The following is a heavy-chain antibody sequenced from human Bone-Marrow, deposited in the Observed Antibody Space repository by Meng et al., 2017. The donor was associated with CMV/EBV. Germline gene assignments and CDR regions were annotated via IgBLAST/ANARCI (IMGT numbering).Heavy chain of an antibody. CDR1: GGSISSSSYY. J-gene: IGHJ4*02. CDR2: IYYSGST. Sequence: QLQMQESGPGLVKPSETLSLSCTVSGGSISSSSYYWGWIRQPPGKGLEWIGSIYYSGSTYYNPSLKSRVTISVDTSKNQFSLKLSSVTAADTAVYYCARDPPVPTAGGFDYWGQGTLVTVSS. V-gene: IGHV4-39*07. D-gene: IGHD6-13*01. CDR3: ARDPPVPTAGGFDY.